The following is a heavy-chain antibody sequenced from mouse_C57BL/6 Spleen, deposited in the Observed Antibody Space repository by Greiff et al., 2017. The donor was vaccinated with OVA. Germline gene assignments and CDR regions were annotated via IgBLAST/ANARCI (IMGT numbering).Heavy chain of an antibody. J-gene: IGHJ4*01. CDR1: GYTFTSYW. Sequence: QVQLKQPGAELVRPGSSVKLSCKASGYTFTSYWMDWVKQRPGQGLEWIGNIYPSDSETPSNQKFKDKAKLTVDKSSSTAYMQLSSLTSEDSAVYYCARGRYAMDYWGQGTSVTVSS. V-gene: IGHV1-61*01. CDR3: ARGRYAMDY. CDR2: IYPSDSET.